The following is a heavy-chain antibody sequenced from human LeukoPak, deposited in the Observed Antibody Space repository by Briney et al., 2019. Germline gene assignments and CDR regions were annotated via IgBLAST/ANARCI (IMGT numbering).Heavy chain of an antibody. CDR1: GGSFSGYY. CDR2: INHSGST. CDR3: ARDMDYYGPDAFDI. V-gene: IGHV4-34*01. Sequence: SETLSLTCAVYGGSFSGYYWSWIRQPPGKGLEWIGEINHSGSTNYNPSLKSRVTISVDTSKNQFSLKLSSVTAADTAVYYCARDMDYYGPDAFDIWGQGTMVTVSS. D-gene: IGHD4-17*01. J-gene: IGHJ3*02.